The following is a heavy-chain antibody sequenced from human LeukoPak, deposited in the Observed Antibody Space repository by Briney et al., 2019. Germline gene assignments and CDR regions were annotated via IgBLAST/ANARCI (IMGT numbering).Heavy chain of an antibody. D-gene: IGHD1-26*01. CDR2: INPNSGGT. Sequence: ASVKVSCKASGYTFTGYYMHWVRQAPGQGLEWMGWINPNSGGTNYAQKFQGRVTMTRDTSTSTAYMELRSLRSDDTAVYYCARDSSLGGSYQRWFDYWGQGTLVTVSS. J-gene: IGHJ4*02. V-gene: IGHV1-2*02. CDR3: ARDSSLGGSYQRWFDY. CDR1: GYTFTGYY.